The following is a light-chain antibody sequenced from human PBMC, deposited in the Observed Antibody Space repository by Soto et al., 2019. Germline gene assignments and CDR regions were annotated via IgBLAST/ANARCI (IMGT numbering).Light chain of an antibody. CDR1: SSDVGSHNF. CDR2: EVT. CDR3: SSYTITSTLVI. V-gene: IGLV2-14*02. Sequence: QSALTQPASVSGSPGQSITISCTGTSSDVGSHNFVSWYQQRPGKAPKLMIFEVTKRPSGVSDRFSASKSGNTASLTISGLQAEDEADYYCSSYTITSTLVIFGGGTKVTVL. J-gene: IGLJ2*01.